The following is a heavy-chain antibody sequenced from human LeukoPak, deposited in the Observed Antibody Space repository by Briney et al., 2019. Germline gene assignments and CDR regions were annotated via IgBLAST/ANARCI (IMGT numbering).Heavy chain of an antibody. V-gene: IGHV3-23*05. Sequence: PGGFLRLSCAASGFNIRSLGMNWVRQAPGKGLEWVSGIYTNGRDTRYADFVKGRFTISRDDSKNTVYLQMHSLRVEDTAVYYCAHLVWEYVGGLDVWGQGTTVTVSS. CDR2: IYTNGRDT. J-gene: IGHJ6*02. CDR3: AHLVWEYVGGLDV. D-gene: IGHD3/OR15-3a*01. CDR1: GFNIRSLG.